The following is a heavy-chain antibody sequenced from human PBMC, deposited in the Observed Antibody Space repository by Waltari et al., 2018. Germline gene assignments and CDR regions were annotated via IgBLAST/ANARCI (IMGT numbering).Heavy chain of an antibody. CDR1: GCSLSTYG. J-gene: IGHJ4*02. Sequence: QVQLVESGGGVVQHGGSLTLSCAASGCSLSTYGMHWVRQAPGKGLEWVAYIRYDGNTKYCADSVKGRFTISRDNSKNTLYLQMNSLRGEDTAVYYCAKKIGNYDYFDYWGQGTLVTVSS. V-gene: IGHV3-30*02. CDR2: IRYDGNTK. D-gene: IGHD1-7*01. CDR3: AKKIGNYDYFDY.